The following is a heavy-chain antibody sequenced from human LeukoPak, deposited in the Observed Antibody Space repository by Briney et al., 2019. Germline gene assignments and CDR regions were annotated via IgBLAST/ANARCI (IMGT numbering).Heavy chain of an antibody. CDR3: ATDLRKWELLGARVGGAFDI. D-gene: IGHD1-26*01. V-gene: IGHV1-69*01. Sequence: GSSVRVSCKASGGTFSSYAISWVRQAPGQGLEWMGGIIPIFGTANYAQKFQGRVTITADESTSTAYMELSSLRSEDTAVYYCATDLRKWELLGARVGGAFDIWGQGTMVTVSS. CDR1: GGTFSSYA. CDR2: IIPIFGTA. J-gene: IGHJ3*02.